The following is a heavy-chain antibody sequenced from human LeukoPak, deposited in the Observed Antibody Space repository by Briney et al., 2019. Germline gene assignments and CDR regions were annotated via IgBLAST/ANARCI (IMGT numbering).Heavy chain of an antibody. Sequence: GGSLRLSCAASGFTFSRHGMHWVRQAPGKGLEWVAVISYDGSNKYYADSVKGRFTISRDNSKNTLYLQMNSLRAEDTAVYYCASPDKSLDYWGQGTLVTVSS. J-gene: IGHJ4*02. D-gene: IGHD3-9*01. V-gene: IGHV3-30*03. CDR3: ASPDKSLDY. CDR2: ISYDGSNK. CDR1: GFTFSRHG.